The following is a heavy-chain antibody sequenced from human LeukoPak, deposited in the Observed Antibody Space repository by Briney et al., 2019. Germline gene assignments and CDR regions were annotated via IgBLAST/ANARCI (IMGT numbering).Heavy chain of an antibody. Sequence: GGSLRLSCAASGFTFSNAWMSWVRQAPGEGLEWVGRVKSKTDGGTTDYGAPVKGRFTISRDDSKNRSYLQMNSLKTEDTAVYYCATVPRLSGVFDYWGQGTLVAISS. CDR2: VKSKTDGGTT. J-gene: IGHJ4*02. D-gene: IGHD3-10*02. V-gene: IGHV3-15*01. CDR1: GFTFSNAW. CDR3: ATVPRLSGVFDY.